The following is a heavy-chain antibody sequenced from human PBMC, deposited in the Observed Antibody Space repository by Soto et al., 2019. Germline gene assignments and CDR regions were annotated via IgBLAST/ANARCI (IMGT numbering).Heavy chain of an antibody. J-gene: IGHJ4*02. CDR3: ARDLGIAANTGGFDY. Sequence: QVQLVESGGGVVQPGRSLRLSCAASGFTFSSYAMHWVRQAPGKGLEWVAVISYDGSNKYYADSVKGRFTISRDNSKNTLYLQMNSLRAEDTAVYYCARDLGIAANTGGFDYWGQGTLVTVSS. CDR1: GFTFSSYA. V-gene: IGHV3-30-3*01. D-gene: IGHD6-13*01. CDR2: ISYDGSNK.